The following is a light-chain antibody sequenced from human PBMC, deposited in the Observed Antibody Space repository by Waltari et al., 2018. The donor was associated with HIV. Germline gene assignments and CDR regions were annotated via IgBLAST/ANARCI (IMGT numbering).Light chain of an antibody. Sequence: QSLLTQPPSASGTPGQRVTISCSGSSSNIGRNFVNWYQQFPGTDPKFLISSHHKRPSGVPDRFSGSKSGTAASLAISGLQSEDEADYYCATWDDSLSGWVFGGGTKLTVL. CDR1: SSNIGRNF. J-gene: IGLJ3*02. CDR2: SHH. CDR3: ATWDDSLSGWV. V-gene: IGLV1-44*01.